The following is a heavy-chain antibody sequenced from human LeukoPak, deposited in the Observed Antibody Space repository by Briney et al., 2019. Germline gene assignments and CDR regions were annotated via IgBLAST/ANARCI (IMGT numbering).Heavy chain of an antibody. CDR3: ASNPVDTEAFDY. CDR1: GGTFSSYA. Sequence: ASVKVSCKASGGTFSSYAISWVRQAPGQGLEWMGGIIPIFGTANYAQKFQGRVTITADESTSTAYMELSSLRSEDTAVYYCASNPVDTEAFDYWGQGTLVTVSS. CDR2: IIPIFGTA. V-gene: IGHV1-69*13. D-gene: IGHD5-18*01. J-gene: IGHJ4*02.